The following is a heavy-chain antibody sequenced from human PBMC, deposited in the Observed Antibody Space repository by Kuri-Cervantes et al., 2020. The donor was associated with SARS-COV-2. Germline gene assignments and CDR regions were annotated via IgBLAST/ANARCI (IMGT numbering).Heavy chain of an antibody. CDR2: VNHSGST. V-gene: IGHV4-34*01. J-gene: IGHJ2*01. Sequence: SETLSLTCAVYGGSFSGYYWSWIRQPPGKGLEWIGEVNHSGSTNYNPSLKSRVTISVDTSKNQFSLKLSSVTAADTAVYYCARGTQGWFGELLYSPGYFDLWGRGTLVTVSS. CDR1: GGSFSGYY. D-gene: IGHD3-10*01. CDR3: ARGTQGWFGELLYSPGYFDL.